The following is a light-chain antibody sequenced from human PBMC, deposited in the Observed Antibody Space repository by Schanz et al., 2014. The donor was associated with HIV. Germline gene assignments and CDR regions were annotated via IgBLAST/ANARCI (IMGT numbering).Light chain of an antibody. CDR2: EVS. CDR1: SSGVGSYTL. Sequence: QSALTQPASVSGSPGQSISIFCSGSSSGVGSYTLVSWYQHPPGKAPKLMIYEVSKRPSGVSNRFSGSKSGNTASLTFSGLQAEDEADYYCCSYAGTSTFVVFGGGTKLTVL. CDR3: CSYAGTSTFVV. V-gene: IGLV2-23*02. J-gene: IGLJ2*01.